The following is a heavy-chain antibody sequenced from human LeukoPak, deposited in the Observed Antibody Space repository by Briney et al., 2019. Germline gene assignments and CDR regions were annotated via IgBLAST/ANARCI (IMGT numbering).Heavy chain of an antibody. CDR2: IDTDGSRV. CDR3: GRDVAAAGYN. V-gene: IGHV3-74*01. D-gene: IGHD6-13*01. CDR1: GFTFSTSW. Sequence: GGSLRLSCAASGFTFSTSWMHWVRQAPGKGLVWVSRIDTDGSRVGYADSVKGRFTISRGNAKNTLYLQMNSLRVEDTAVYFCGRDVAAAGYNWGQGTLVAVSS. J-gene: IGHJ4*02.